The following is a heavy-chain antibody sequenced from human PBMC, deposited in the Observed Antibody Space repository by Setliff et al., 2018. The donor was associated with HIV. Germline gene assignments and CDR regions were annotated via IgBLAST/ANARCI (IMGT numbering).Heavy chain of an antibody. CDR1: GGSISSSSYY. V-gene: IGHV4-39*01. CDR2: IYFSGRT. CDR3: ATSEWELIDSDY. J-gene: IGHJ4*02. D-gene: IGHD1-26*01. Sequence: SETLSLTCTVFGGSISSSSYYWGWIRQPPGKGLEWIGSIYFSGRTYYNPSLKGRVTMSVDTSKHQFSLNLNSVTAVDTAVYFCATSEWELIDSDYWGQGTLVTVS.